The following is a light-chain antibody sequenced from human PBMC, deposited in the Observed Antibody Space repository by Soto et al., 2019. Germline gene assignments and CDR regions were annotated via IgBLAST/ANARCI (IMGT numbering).Light chain of an antibody. J-gene: IGLJ1*01. CDR1: SSDVGSYNL. CDR3: CSYARSSTYV. Sequence: QSVLTQPASVSGSPGQSITISCTGTSSDVGSYNLVSWYQQHPGKAPKLMIYEGSKRPSGLSNRFSGSKSGNTASLTISGLQAEDEADYYCCSYARSSTYVFGTGTKVTVL. V-gene: IGLV2-23*01. CDR2: EGS.